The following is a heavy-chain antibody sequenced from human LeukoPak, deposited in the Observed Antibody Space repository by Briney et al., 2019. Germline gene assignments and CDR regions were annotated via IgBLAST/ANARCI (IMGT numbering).Heavy chain of an antibody. D-gene: IGHD3-10*01. CDR1: GFTFSSYG. CDR3: ANFYGSGSPYGMDV. CDR2: ISYDGSNK. J-gene: IGHJ6*02. V-gene: IGHV3-30*18. Sequence: GRSLRLSCAASGFTFSSYGMPWVRQAPGKGLEWVAVISYDGSNKYYADSVKGRFTISRDNSKNTLYLQMNSLRAEDTAVYYCANFYGSGSPYGMDVWGQGTTVTVSS.